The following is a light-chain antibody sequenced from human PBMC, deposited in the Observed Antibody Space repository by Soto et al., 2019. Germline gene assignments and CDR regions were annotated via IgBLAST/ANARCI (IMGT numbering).Light chain of an antibody. V-gene: IGKV1-39*01. J-gene: IGKJ1*01. CDR1: QSISNY. Sequence: DIQMTQSPSSLSASVGDRVTITCRASQSISNYLNWYQQKPGRAPELLIYAASSLQSGVPSRFSGSGSGTDFTLTISSLQPEDFATYQCQNSYSTPRTFGQGTKVEIK. CDR2: AAS. CDR3: QNSYSTPRT.